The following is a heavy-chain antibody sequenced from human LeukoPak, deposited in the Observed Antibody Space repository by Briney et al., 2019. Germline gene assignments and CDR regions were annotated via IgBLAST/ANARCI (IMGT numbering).Heavy chain of an antibody. CDR1: GFTFSSYS. CDR3: ARDAYSSSDDYYYYYMDV. V-gene: IGHV3-48*04. CDR2: ISSSSSTI. J-gene: IGHJ6*03. D-gene: IGHD6-6*01. Sequence: GGSLRLSCAASGFTFSSYSMNWVRQAPGKGLEWVSYISSSSSTIYYADSVKGRFTISRDNAKNSLYLQMNSLRAEDTAVYYCARDAYSSSDDYYYYYMDVWGKGTTVTVSS.